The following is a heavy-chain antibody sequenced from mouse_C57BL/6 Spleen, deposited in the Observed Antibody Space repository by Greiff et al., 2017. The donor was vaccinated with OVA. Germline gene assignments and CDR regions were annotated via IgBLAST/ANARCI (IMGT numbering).Heavy chain of an antibody. CDR2: IDPETGGT. J-gene: IGHJ2*01. CDR1: GYTFTDYE. CDR3: TRHAAGMSTRFDY. V-gene: IGHV1-15*01. Sequence: QVQLQQSGAELVRPGASVTLSCKASGYTFTDYEMHWVKQTPVHGLEWIGAIDPETGGTAYNQKFKGKAILTADKSSSTAYMELRSLTSEDSAVYYCTRHAAGMSTRFDYWGQGTTLTVSS. D-gene: IGHD2-4*01.